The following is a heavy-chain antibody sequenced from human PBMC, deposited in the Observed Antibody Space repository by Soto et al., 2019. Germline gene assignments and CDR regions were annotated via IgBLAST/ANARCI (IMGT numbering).Heavy chain of an antibody. J-gene: IGHJ4*02. D-gene: IGHD2-21*01. CDR3: AREMWTRTGPQNFFDY. V-gene: IGHV1-18*01. CDR2: ISPSSGVT. Sequence: QVQLVQSAGEVRQPGASVKVSCRASGYTFTSYGIIWVRQAPGQGLEWMGYISPSSGVTRYAQNLQGRVTLNTDTSTTTAYMELRSLSSDDTAVYYCAREMWTRTGPQNFFDYWGLGALVTVSS. CDR1: GYTFTSYG.